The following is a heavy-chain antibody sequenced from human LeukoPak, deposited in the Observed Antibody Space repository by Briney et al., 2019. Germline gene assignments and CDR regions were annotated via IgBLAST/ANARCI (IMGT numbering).Heavy chain of an antibody. J-gene: IGHJ6*03. V-gene: IGHV4-61*10. CDR2: IYYSGST. CDR1: GGSITNLDYY. D-gene: IGHD1-26*01. CDR3: AVPKVGYYYYMDV. Sequence: SETLSLTCTVSGGSITNLDYYWTWIRQPAGKRLEWIGYIYYSGSTNYNPSLKSRVTISVDTSKNQFSLKLSSVTAADTAVYYCAVPKVGYYYYMDVWGKGTAVTVSS.